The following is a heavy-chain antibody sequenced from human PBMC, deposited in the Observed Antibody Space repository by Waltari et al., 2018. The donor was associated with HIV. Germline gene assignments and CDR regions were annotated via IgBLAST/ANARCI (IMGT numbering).Heavy chain of an antibody. CDR2: INSDGSSR. J-gene: IGHJ4*02. CDR3: ARASHYIEFSTFDGDYYFDF. Sequence: VHLVESGGGSIKTGGSLRLSCAAPGFSVRNHWMDWVRQGPGKGLVWVARINSDGSSRNYADAVKGRFVISRHNARNTVYLQLNNLKVEDTAVYFCARASHYIEFSTFDGDYYFDFWGRGTRVAVSS. V-gene: IGHV3-74*01. CDR1: GFSVRNHW. D-gene: IGHD3-3*02.